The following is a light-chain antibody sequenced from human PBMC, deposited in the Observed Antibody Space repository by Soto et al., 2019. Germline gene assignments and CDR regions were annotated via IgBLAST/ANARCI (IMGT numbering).Light chain of an antibody. CDR1: QSVISTY. Sequence: ERVLTQSPGTLSLSPGERATLSCRASQSVISTYLAWYQQKPGQAPRLLIYGASSRATCIPDRFSGSGSGTDFTLTISRLEPEDLAVYYCQYYGSPPLTFGGGTKVEIK. CDR3: QYYGSPPLT. V-gene: IGKV3-20*01. CDR2: GAS. J-gene: IGKJ4*01.